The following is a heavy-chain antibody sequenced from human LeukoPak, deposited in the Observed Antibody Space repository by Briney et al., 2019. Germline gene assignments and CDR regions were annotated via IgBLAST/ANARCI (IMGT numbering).Heavy chain of an antibody. CDR3: AKLDYYDTH. D-gene: IGHD3-22*01. Sequence: PGGSLRLSCAASGFTFSSYAMSWVRQAPGKGLEWVSSITGSSASTYYADSVKGRFTISRDNSKNTQYLQMNSLRAEDTAVYFCAKLDYYDTHWGQGTLVTVSS. J-gene: IGHJ4*02. V-gene: IGHV3-23*01. CDR1: GFTFSSYA. CDR2: ITGSSAST.